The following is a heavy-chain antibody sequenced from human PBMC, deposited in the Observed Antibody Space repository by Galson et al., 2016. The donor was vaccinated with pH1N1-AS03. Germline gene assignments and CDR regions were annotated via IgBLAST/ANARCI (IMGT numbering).Heavy chain of an antibody. CDR3: AREGVAGTFDF. CDR2: IFYTGTT. CDR1: GASINSNTNY. V-gene: IGHV4-31*11. J-gene: IGHJ4*02. D-gene: IGHD3-10*01. Sequence: TLSLTCAVSGASINSNTNYWSRVRQFPGKGLEWIGYIFYTGTTYYSSSLTGRVTISVDTSKAQFSLELKSVTAADSAIYFCAREGVAGTFDFWGQGILVTVSS.